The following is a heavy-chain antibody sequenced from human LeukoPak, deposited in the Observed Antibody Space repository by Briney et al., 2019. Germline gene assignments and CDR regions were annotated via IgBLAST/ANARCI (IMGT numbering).Heavy chain of an antibody. CDR3: VGPTCLRGEYCSMNP. Sequence: GGSLRLSCAASGFAFSDYYMSWIRQAPGKGLEWVSYISSSSSDTIYADSVKGRFTISRDNAKNSLYLQMNSLRAEDTAVYYCVGPTCLRGEYCSMNPWGQGTLVTVSS. CDR1: GFAFSDYY. J-gene: IGHJ5*02. D-gene: IGHD2-2*01. V-gene: IGHV3-11*03. CDR2: ISSSSSDT.